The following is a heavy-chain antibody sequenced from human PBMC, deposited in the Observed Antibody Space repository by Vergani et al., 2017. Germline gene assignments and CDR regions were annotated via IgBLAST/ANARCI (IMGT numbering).Heavy chain of an antibody. CDR2: ISGSGGNT. CDR3: AISLSDFWSGSTGGVHFDY. CDR1: GFTFSSYV. Sequence: EVQLVESGGGLVKPGGSLRLSCAASGFTFSSYVMSWVRQAPGKGLEWVSAISGSGGNTYYADSVKGRFTISRDNSKNTLYLQMNSLRAEETAVYYCAISLSDFWSGSTGGVHFDYWGQGTLVTVSS. V-gene: IGHV3-23*04. J-gene: IGHJ4*02. D-gene: IGHD3-3*01.